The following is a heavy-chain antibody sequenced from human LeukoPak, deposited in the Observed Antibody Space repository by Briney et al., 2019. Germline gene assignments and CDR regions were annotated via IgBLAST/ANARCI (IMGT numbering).Heavy chain of an antibody. D-gene: IGHD1-1*01. Sequence: ASVKVSCKASGYTFISYGIDWVRQAPGQGLEWMRWISAYNGNTNYAQKLQGRVTMTTDTSTSTAYMELRSLRSDDTAVYYCARDATKNYGMDVWGQGTTVTVSS. J-gene: IGHJ6*02. V-gene: IGHV1-18*01. CDR3: ARDATKNYGMDV. CDR1: GYTFISYG. CDR2: ISAYNGNT.